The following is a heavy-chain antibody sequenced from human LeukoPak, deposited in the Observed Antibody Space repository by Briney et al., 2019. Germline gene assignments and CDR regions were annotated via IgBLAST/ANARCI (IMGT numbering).Heavy chain of an antibody. V-gene: IGHV4-59*01. D-gene: IGHD3-10*01. CDR3: ARVSCGWGSYYSFFDY. CDR1: GGSISSYY. J-gene: IGHJ4*02. Sequence: SETLSLTCTVSGGSISSYYWSWIRHPPRKGLEWIGYIYHSGTSDYNPSLKSRVTMSVDTSKNQFSLKLTSVTAADTAVYYCARVSCGWGSYYSFFDYWGQGTLVTVSS. CDR2: IYHSGTS.